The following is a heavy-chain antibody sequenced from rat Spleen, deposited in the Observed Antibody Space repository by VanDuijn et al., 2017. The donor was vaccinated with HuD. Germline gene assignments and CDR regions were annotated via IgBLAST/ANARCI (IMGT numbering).Heavy chain of an antibody. V-gene: IGHV5S23*01. Sequence: EVQLVESGGGLVQPGNSLKLSCAASGFTFSNYGMAWVRQTPTKGLEWVASISTGGGNTYYRDSVRGRFTISRDNAKSTLYLQMNSLRSEDTATYYCARVPLLQWPFFDYWGQGVMVTVSS. CDR3: ARVPLLQWPFFDY. D-gene: IGHD1-1*01. CDR2: ISTGGGNT. J-gene: IGHJ2*01. CDR1: GFTFSNYG.